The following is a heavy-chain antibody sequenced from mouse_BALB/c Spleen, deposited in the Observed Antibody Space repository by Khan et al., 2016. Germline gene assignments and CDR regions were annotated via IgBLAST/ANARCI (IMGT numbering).Heavy chain of an antibody. CDR2: ISSGSSNI. CDR3: ARAGNYRHDGAMDY. J-gene: IGHJ4*01. Sequence: EVELVESGGGLVQPGGSRKLSCAASGFTFSRFGIHWVRQAPEKGLEWVAYISSGSSNIYYEDTVKGRFTISRDNHKNTLFLQMTSLRSADTAMDYCARAGNYRHDGAMDYWGQGTSVTVSS. D-gene: IGHD2-14*01. V-gene: IGHV5-17*02. CDR1: GFTFSRFG.